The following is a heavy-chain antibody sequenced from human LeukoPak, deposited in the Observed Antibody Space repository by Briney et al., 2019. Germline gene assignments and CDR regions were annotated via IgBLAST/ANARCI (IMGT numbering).Heavy chain of an antibody. CDR2: MNPNSGNT. D-gene: IGHD3-10*01. J-gene: IGHJ6*02. Sequence: GASVKVSCKASGYTFTSYDINWVRQATGQGLEWMGWMNPNSGNTGYAQKFQGRVTMARNTSISTAYMELSSLRSEDTAVYYCASITMVRGVIQTPYYYGMDVWGQGTTVTVSS. CDR1: GYTFTSYD. V-gene: IGHV1-8*01. CDR3: ASITMVRGVIQTPYYYGMDV.